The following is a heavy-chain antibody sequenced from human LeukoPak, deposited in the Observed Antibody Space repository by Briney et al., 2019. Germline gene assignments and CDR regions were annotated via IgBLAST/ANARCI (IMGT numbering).Heavy chain of an antibody. J-gene: IGHJ5*02. V-gene: IGHV1-69*06. Sequence: GASVKVSCKTSGDTFTTYAIIWVRQAPGQGLEWMGGIIPMFGTPNYAQRLQGRVTITADKSTSTAYMELSSLRSEDTAVYYCARDTDSGSYYHWGQGTLVTVSS. CDR1: GDTFTTYA. D-gene: IGHD1-26*01. CDR2: IIPMFGTP. CDR3: ARDTDSGSYYH.